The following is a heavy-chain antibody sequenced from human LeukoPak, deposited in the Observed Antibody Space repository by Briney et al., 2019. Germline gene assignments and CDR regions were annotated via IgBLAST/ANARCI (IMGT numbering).Heavy chain of an antibody. D-gene: IGHD3-10*01. V-gene: IGHV4-34*01. CDR2: INHSGST. CDR3: ARYYGSGEHIFDY. Sequence: SETLSLTCAVYGGSFSGYYWSRIRQPPGKGLEWIGEINHSGSTNYNPSLKSRVTISVGTSKNQFSLKLSSVTAADTAVYYCARYYGSGEHIFDYWGQGTLVTVSS. CDR1: GGSFSGYY. J-gene: IGHJ4*02.